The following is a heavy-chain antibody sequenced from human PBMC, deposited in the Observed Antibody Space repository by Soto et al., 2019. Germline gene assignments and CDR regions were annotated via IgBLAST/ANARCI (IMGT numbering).Heavy chain of an antibody. CDR3: AKERSSGWADY. CDR2: ISYDGSNQ. V-gene: IGHV3-30*18. Sequence: QVQLVESGGGVVQPGRSLRLSCAASGFIFSNYGSHWVRQAPGKGLEWVAVISYDGSNQYYADSVKGRFTISRDNSKNTLYLQMNSLRAEDTAVYYCAKERSSGWADYWGQGTLVIVSS. CDR1: GFIFSNYG. D-gene: IGHD6-19*01. J-gene: IGHJ4*02.